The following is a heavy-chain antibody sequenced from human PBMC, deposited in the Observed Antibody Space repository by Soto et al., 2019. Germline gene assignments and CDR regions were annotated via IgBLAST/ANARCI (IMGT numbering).Heavy chain of an antibody. Sequence: ASSEGPCKASGYTFTSYGISWVRQAPGQGLEWMGWISAYNGNTNYAQKLQGRVTMTTDTSTSTAYMELRSLRSDDTAVYYCDRGREESYDILTGPLRCNTGMHVWGEGTTVTVSS. D-gene: IGHD3-9*01. CDR1: GYTFTSYG. CDR3: DRGREESYDILTGPLRCNTGMHV. J-gene: IGHJ6*04. CDR2: ISAYNGNT. V-gene: IGHV1-18*01.